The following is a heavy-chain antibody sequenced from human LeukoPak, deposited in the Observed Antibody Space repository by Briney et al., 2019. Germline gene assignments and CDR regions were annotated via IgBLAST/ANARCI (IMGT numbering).Heavy chain of an antibody. CDR3: ARDLLGIAAAGTFWFDP. J-gene: IGHJ5*02. V-gene: IGHV4-4*07. CDR2: IYTSGST. D-gene: IGHD6-13*01. Sequence: SETLSLTCTVSGGSISSYYWSWIRQPAGKGLEWIGRIYTSGSTNYNPSLKSRVTMSVDTSKNQFSLKLSSVTAADTAVYYCARDLLGIAAAGTFWFDPWAREPWSPSPQ. CDR1: GGSISSYY.